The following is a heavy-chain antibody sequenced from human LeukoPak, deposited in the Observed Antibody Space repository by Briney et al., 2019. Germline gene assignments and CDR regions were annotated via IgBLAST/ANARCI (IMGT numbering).Heavy chain of an antibody. CDR3: ARVERLAYFDY. J-gene: IGHJ4*02. CDR1: GFTFSSYS. V-gene: IGHV3-21*01. D-gene: IGHD6-25*01. Sequence: GGSLRLSCAASGFTFSSYSMNWVRQAPGKGLEWVSSISSSSSYIYYADSVKGRFTISRDNAKNSLYLRMNSLRAEDTAVYYCARVERLAYFDYWGQGTLVTVS. CDR2: ISSSSSYI.